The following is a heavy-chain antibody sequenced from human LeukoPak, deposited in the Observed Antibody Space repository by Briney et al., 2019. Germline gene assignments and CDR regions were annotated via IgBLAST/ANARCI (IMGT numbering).Heavy chain of an antibody. CDR2: INPSGGST. CDR1: GHTFTGYY. CDR3: ARSRGSYVGAFDI. J-gene: IGHJ3*02. Sequence: ASVKVSCKASGHTFTGYYMHWVRQAPGQGLEWMGIINPSGGSTSYAQKFQGRVTMTRDMSTSTVYMELSSLRSEDTAVYYCARSRGSYVGAFDIWGQGTMVTVSS. D-gene: IGHD1-26*01. V-gene: IGHV1-46*01.